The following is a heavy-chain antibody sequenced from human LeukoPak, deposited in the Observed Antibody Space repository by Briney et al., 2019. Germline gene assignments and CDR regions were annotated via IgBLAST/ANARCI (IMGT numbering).Heavy chain of an antibody. Sequence: GASVKVSCKISGYTLTEVSMHWMRQAPGKGLEWMGGFDPADGEPIYAQKFQGRVTMSEDTSTDTAYMDLSSLRSEDTAVYYCATEVVGYGDVHYFDSWGQGTLVTVSS. V-gene: IGHV1-24*01. CDR2: FDPADGEP. CDR1: GYTLTEVS. CDR3: ATEVVGYGDVHYFDS. J-gene: IGHJ4*02. D-gene: IGHD4-17*01.